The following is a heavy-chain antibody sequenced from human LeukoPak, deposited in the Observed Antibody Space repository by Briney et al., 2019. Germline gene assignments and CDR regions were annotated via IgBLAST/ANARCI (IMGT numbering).Heavy chain of an antibody. CDR2: IYPGDSDT. D-gene: IGHD3-10*01. Sequence: GESLKISCRGSGYSFNTYWIGWVRQMPGKGLEWMGIIYPGDSDTRYSPSFQGQVTISADKSISTAYLQWSSLKASDTAMYYCARRRITMVRGVIITLDAFDIWGQGTMVTVSS. CDR1: GYSFNTYW. CDR3: ARRRITMVRGVIITLDAFDI. J-gene: IGHJ3*02. V-gene: IGHV5-51*01.